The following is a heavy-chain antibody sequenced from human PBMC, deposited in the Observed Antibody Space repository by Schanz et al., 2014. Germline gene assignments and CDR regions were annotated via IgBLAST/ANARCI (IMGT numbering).Heavy chain of an antibody. CDR1: GGTFSTYP. CDR3: ARDQSPYTNSSDVRYFDY. V-gene: IGHV1-69*04. J-gene: IGHJ4*02. CDR2: IIPIHGIV. D-gene: IGHD6-6*01. Sequence: VQLEQSGAEVKKPGSSVKVSCKASGGTFSTYPINWLRQAPGQGLEWMGRIIPIHGIVNYAQRFQDRVRITADKSTSTAYMDLRSLRSDDTAVYYCARDQSPYTNSSDVRYFDYWGQGSLVTVSS.